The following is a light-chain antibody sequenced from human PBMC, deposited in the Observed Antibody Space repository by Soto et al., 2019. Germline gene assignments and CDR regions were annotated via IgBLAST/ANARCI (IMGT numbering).Light chain of an antibody. CDR1: QSISTY. CDR3: QQSYTSPRA. V-gene: IGKV1-39*01. Sequence: DIQMTQSPSSLSASVGDRVTISCRASQSISTYLNGYQQKPGKAPKLLIHAVSSLQSGVPSRFSGSGSGTDFTLTISSLQPEDFATYYCQQSYTSPRAFGQGTKLEIK. CDR2: AVS. J-gene: IGKJ2*01.